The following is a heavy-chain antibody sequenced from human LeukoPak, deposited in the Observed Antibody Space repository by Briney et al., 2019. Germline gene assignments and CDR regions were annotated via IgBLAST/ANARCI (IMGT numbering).Heavy chain of an antibody. D-gene: IGHD2-21*01. J-gene: IGHJ4*02. CDR1: GGSISSGSYY. Sequence: SETLSLTCTVSGGSISSGSYYWSWIRQPAGKGLEWIGRIYTSGSTNYNPSLKSRVTISVDTSKNQFSLKLSSVTAADTAVYYCARGVVIAPQTFDYWGQGTLVTVSS. V-gene: IGHV4-61*02. CDR3: ARGVVIAPQTFDY. CDR2: IYTSGST.